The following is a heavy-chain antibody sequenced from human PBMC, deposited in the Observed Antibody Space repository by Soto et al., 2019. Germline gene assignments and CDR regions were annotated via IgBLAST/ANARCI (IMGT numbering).Heavy chain of an antibody. Sequence: EASVKVSCKASGYTFTSYAMYWVRQAPGQRLEWMGWINAGNGNTKYSQKFQGRVTITRDTSASTAYMELSSLRSEDTAVYYCAREAARYYHGMDVWGQGTTVTVSS. D-gene: IGHD6-13*01. CDR2: INAGNGNT. CDR1: GYTFTSYA. CDR3: AREAARYYHGMDV. V-gene: IGHV1-3*01. J-gene: IGHJ6*02.